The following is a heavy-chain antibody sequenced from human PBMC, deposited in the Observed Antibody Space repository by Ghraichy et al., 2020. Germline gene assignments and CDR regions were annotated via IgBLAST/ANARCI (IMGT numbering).Heavy chain of an antibody. CDR1: GFTFSSYG. CDR2: ISYDGSNK. V-gene: IGHV3-30*18. J-gene: IGHJ4*02. D-gene: IGHD3-3*01. CDR3: AKLNSYEFDLRFLEWLDSDY. Sequence: GGSLRLSCAASGFTFSSYGMHWVRQAPGKGLEWVAVISYDGSNKYYADSVKGRFTISRDNSKNTLYLQMNSLRAEDTAVYYCAKLNSYEFDLRFLEWLDSDYWGQGTLVTVSS.